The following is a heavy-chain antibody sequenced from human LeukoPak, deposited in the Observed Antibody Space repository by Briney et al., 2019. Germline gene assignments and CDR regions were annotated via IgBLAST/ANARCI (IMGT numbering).Heavy chain of an antibody. J-gene: IGHJ4*02. V-gene: IGHV4-61*01. Sequence: SETLSLTCTVSGGSVSSGSYYWSWIRQPPGKGLEWIGYIYYSGSTNYNPSLKSRVTISVDTSKNQFSLKLSSVTAADTAVYYCARDLASSTQYWGRGTLVTVSS. CDR1: GGSVSSGSYY. CDR2: IYYSGST. D-gene: IGHD2-2*01. CDR3: ARDLASSTQY.